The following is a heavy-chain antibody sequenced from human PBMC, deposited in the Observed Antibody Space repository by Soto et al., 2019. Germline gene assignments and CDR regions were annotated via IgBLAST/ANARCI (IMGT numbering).Heavy chain of an antibody. CDR3: ARDSMLLGATPLNY. V-gene: IGHV1-18*01. J-gene: IGHJ4*02. Sequence: QVQLVQSGAEVKKPGASVKVSCKASGYTFTSYGISWVRQAPGQGLEWMGWISAYNGNTNYAQKLQGRVTMTTDTXRSPAYMGLRSLGSDDTAVYYCARDSMLLGATPLNYWGKGPLVTVSS. CDR2: ISAYNGNT. D-gene: IGHD1-26*01. CDR1: GYTFTSYG.